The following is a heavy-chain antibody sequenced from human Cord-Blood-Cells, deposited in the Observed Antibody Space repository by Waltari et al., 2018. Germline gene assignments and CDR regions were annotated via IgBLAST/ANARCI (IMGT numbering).Heavy chain of an antibody. CDR3: ARWFASDLHFDY. V-gene: IGHV3-53*01. D-gene: IGHD2-21*01. J-gene: IGHJ4*02. CDR2: IYSGGST. CDR1: GFTVSSNY. Sequence: EVQLVESGGGLIQPGGSLRLSCAASGFTVSSNYMSWVRQAPGKGREWVSVIYSGGSTYYADSVKGRFTISRDNSKNTLYLQMNSLRAEDTAVYYCARWFASDLHFDYWGQGTLVTVSS.